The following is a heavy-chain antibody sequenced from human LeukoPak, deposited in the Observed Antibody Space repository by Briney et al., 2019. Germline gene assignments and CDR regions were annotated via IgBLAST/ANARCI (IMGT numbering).Heavy chain of an antibody. V-gene: IGHV3-23*01. CDR3: ARSAGWRDRFDY. Sequence: GKSLRLSCAASGFTFSTYTMHWVRQAPGKGLEWVSAISGSGGSTYYADSVKGRFTISRDNAKNSLYLQMSSLRADDTAVYYCARSAGWRDRFDYWGQGTLVTVSS. J-gene: IGHJ4*02. D-gene: IGHD3-3*01. CDR1: GFTFSTYT. CDR2: ISGSGGST.